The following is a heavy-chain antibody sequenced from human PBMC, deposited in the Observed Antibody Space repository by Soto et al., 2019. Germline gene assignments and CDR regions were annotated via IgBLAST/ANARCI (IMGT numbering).Heavy chain of an antibody. J-gene: IGHJ4*02. V-gene: IGHV1-69*02. CDR1: GGTFSSYT. CDR3: ARYNKYSSSWFFYE. CDR2: IIPILGIA. D-gene: IGHD6-13*01. Sequence: ASVKVSCKASGGTFSSYTISWVRQAPGQGLEWMGRIIPILGIANYAQKFQGRVTITADKSTSTAYMELSSLRSEDTAVYYCARYNKYSSSWFFYECGQGNLVTISS.